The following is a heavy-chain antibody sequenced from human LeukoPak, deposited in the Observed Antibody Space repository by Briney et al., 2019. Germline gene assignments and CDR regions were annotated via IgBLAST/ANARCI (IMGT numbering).Heavy chain of an antibody. Sequence: PSETLSLTCTVSGDSINNGAYFWNWIRQHPGRGLEWIGYLYYTGGTYYNPSLKSRATMSLDTSKNQFSLRLTSVTAADTAVYYCARQIRFDYYFDSWGQGTLVTVSS. D-gene: IGHD3-3*01. CDR2: LYYTGGT. CDR1: GDSINNGAYF. V-gene: IGHV4-31*02. CDR3: ARQIRFDYYFDS. J-gene: IGHJ4*02.